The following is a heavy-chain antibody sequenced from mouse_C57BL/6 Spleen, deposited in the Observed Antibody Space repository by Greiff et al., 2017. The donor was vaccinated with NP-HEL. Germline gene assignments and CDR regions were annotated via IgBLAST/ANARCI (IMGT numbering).Heavy chain of an antibody. Sequence: VQLQQPGAELVKPGASVKLSCKASGYTFTSYWMHWVKQRPGQGLEWIGMIHPNSGSTNYNEKFKSKATLTVDKSSSTAYMQLSSLTSEDSAVYYCASYGSSLYYYAMDYWGQGTSVTFSS. D-gene: IGHD1-1*01. CDR1: GYTFTSYW. CDR2: IHPNSGST. CDR3: ASYGSSLYYYAMDY. V-gene: IGHV1-64*01. J-gene: IGHJ4*01.